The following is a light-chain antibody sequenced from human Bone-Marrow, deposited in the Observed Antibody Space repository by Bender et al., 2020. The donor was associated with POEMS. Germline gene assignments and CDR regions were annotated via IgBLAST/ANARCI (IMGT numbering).Light chain of an antibody. J-gene: IGLJ2*01. CDR3: CSYPGSTYVV. Sequence: QSALTQPRSVSGSPGQSVTISCTTTSSDVDSYNYVSWYQQFPGKAPKLIIFDVAKRPSGVPDRFSGSRSGSTASLTISGLQPADEADYYCCSYPGSTYVVFGGGTKLTVL. CDR1: SSDVDSYNY. V-gene: IGLV2-11*01. CDR2: DVA.